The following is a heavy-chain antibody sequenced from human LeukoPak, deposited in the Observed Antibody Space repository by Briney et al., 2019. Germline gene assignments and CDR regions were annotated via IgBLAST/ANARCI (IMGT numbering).Heavy chain of an antibody. CDR1: GGTFSSYA. D-gene: IGHD3-22*01. CDR2: IIPILGIA. Sequence: SVKVSCKASGGTFSSYAISWVRQAPGQGLEWMGRIIPILGIANYAQKFQGRVTTTADKSTSTAYMELSSLRSEDTAVYYCAKSAGGKTYYYDSSGYYLAYWGQGTLVTVSS. J-gene: IGHJ4*02. CDR3: AKSAGGKTYYYDSSGYYLAY. V-gene: IGHV1-69*04.